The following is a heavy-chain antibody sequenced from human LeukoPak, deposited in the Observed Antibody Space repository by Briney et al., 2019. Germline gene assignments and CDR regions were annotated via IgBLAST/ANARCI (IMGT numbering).Heavy chain of an antibody. D-gene: IGHD6-13*01. CDR2: INPSGGST. CDR1: GYTFTSYY. J-gene: IGHJ5*02. CDR3: ARAAGSGSIAAAGTSYNWFDP. V-gene: IGHV1-46*01. Sequence: GASVKVSCKASGYTFTSYYMHWVRQAPGQGLEWMGIINPSGGSTSYAQKFQGRVTMTRDTSTSTVYMELSSLRSEDTAVYYCARAAGSGSIAAAGTSYNWFDPWGQGTLVTVSS.